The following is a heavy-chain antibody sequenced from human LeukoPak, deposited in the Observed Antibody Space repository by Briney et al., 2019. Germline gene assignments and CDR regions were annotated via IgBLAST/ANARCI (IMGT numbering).Heavy chain of an antibody. CDR2: ISGGGETT. D-gene: IGHD4-17*01. CDR3: ARDYADYVGYFFFDY. Sequence: GSLRLSCAASGFTFNNYAMNWVRQAPGKGLEWVSSISGGGETTYYADSAKGRFTISRDNSQNALYLQMNSLRAEDTAVYYCARDYADYVGYFFFDYWGQGTLVTVSS. J-gene: IGHJ4*02. CDR1: GFTFNNYA. V-gene: IGHV3-23*01.